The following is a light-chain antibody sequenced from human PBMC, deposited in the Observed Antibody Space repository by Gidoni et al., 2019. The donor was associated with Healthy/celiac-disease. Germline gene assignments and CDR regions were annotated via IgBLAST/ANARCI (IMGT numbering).Light chain of an antibody. CDR1: QSVSSSY. V-gene: IGKV3-20*01. Sequence: EIVLPQSPGTLSLSPGERATLSCRASQSVSSSYLAWYQQKPGQAPRLLIYGVSSRATGIPDRFSGSGSGTEFTLTISRLEPEDVAVYYCQQYGSSPGSFGQXTKLEIK. J-gene: IGKJ2*04. CDR2: GVS. CDR3: QQYGSSPGS.